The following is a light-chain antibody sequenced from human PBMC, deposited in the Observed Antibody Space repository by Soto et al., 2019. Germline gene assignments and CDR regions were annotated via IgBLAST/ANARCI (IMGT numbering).Light chain of an antibody. CDR2: GAS. Sequence: EIVLTQSPGTLSLSPGERATLSCRASQSVSSSYLAWYQQKPGQAPRLLIYGASSRATGLPDRFSGSGSGTDSTLTISRLEPEDFAVYYCQQYVSSPPSITFGQGTRLEIK. V-gene: IGKV3-20*01. CDR3: QQYVSSPPSIT. J-gene: IGKJ5*01. CDR1: QSVSSSY.